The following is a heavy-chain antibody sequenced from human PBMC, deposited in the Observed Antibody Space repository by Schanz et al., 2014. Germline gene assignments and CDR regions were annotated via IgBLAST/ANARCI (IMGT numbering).Heavy chain of an antibody. D-gene: IGHD2-15*01. V-gene: IGHV3-53*01. J-gene: IGHJ6*02. Sequence: EVQLVESGGGLIQPGGSLRLSCADSGYTVSSNYMSWVRQAPGKGLEWVSVIYNGGGGRTYYADSVKGRFTISSDNSKNTVFLQMNSLRAEDTGVYYCAGAAYCRGAGCALYYALDVWGQGTTVTVSS. CDR2: IYNGGGGRT. CDR1: GYTVSSNY. CDR3: AGAAYCRGAGCALYYALDV.